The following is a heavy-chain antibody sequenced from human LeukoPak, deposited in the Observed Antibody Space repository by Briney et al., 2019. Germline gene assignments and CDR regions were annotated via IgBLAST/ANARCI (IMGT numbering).Heavy chain of an antibody. CDR2: IIPIFGTA. CDR1: GGTFSSYA. Sequence: SVKVSCKASGGTFSSYAISWVRQAPGQGLEWMGRIIPIFGTANYAQKFQGRVTITTDESTSTAYMELSSLRSEDTAVYYCASHLYRRARGDYYYYMDVWDKGTTVTVSS. D-gene: IGHD3-10*01. CDR3: ASHLYRRARGDYYYYMDV. J-gene: IGHJ6*03. V-gene: IGHV1-69*05.